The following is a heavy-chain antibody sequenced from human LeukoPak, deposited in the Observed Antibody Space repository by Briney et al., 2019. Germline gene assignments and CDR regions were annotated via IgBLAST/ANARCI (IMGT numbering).Heavy chain of an antibody. V-gene: IGHV3-30*02. J-gene: IGHJ4*02. CDR1: GFTFSSYG. CDR2: IRYDGSNK. CDR3: AKDVGPAYYFDY. Sequence: GGSLRLSCAASGFTFSSYGMHWVRQAPGKGLEWVAFIRYDGSNKYYADSVKGRFTISRDNSKNTLYLQMNSLRAEDTAVYYCAKDVGPAYYFDYWGQGTLVTVSS. D-gene: IGHD1-26*01.